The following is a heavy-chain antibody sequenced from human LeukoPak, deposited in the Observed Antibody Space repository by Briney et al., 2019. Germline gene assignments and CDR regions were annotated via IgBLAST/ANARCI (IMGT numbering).Heavy chain of an antibody. V-gene: IGHV1-18*01. Sequence: ASVKVPCKASGYTFASYGISWVRQAPGQGLEWVGWIGAYNGNTKYTQTLQGRVTMTTDISTSTAYLELRNLRSDDTAVYYCARGWYYDSHRGAFDIWGQGTMVTVSS. J-gene: IGHJ3*02. CDR1: GYTFASYG. CDR2: IGAYNGNT. CDR3: ARGWYYDSHRGAFDI. D-gene: IGHD3-22*01.